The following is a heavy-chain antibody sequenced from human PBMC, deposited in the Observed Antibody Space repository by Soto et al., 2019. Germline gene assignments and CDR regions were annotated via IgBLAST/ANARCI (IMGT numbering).Heavy chain of an antibody. CDR1: GFTFADHS. J-gene: IGHJ2*01. D-gene: IGHD1-7*01. CDR2: SGKNTNSYTT. Sequence: HPGGSLRLSCAASGFTFADHSIGFGGHSPFNWLEWVGRSGKNTNSYTTDYAASVKGRFTISRDDSNNSLYLQMDSLKIEDTALYYCVRDFMGPRSMTGTTFDLWGRGTLVTVSS. CDR3: VRDFMGPRSMTGTTFDL. V-gene: IGHV3-72*01.